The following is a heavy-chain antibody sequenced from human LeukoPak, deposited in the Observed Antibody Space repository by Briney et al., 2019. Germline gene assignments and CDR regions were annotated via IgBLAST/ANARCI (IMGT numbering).Heavy chain of an antibody. D-gene: IGHD6-13*01. J-gene: IGHJ4*02. V-gene: IGHV3-23*01. Sequence: GGSLRLSCAASGFTFSSYAMSWVRQAPGKGLEWVSAISGSGGSTYYADSVKGRFTISRDNSKSTLYLQMNSLRAEDTAVYSCAKVRLAAAGQYYFDYWGQGTLVTVSS. CDR3: AKVRLAAAGQYYFDY. CDR1: GFTFSSYA. CDR2: ISGSGGST.